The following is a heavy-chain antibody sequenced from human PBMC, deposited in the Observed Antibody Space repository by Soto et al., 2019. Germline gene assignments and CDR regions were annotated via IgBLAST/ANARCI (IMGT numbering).Heavy chain of an antibody. Sequence: ASVKVSCKASGYTFTSYGISWVRQAPGQGLEWMGWISAYNGNTNYAQKLQGRVTMTTDTSTSTAYMELRSLRSDDTAVYYCARDGSGYCSGGSCSNWFDPWGQGTLVTVSS. J-gene: IGHJ5*02. CDR1: GYTFTSYG. CDR2: ISAYNGNT. V-gene: IGHV1-18*01. D-gene: IGHD2-15*01. CDR3: ARDGSGYCSGGSCSNWFDP.